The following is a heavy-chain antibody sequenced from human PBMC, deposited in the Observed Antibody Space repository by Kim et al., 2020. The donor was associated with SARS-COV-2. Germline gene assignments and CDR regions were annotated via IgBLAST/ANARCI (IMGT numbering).Heavy chain of an antibody. V-gene: IGHV1-69*13. Sequence: SVKVSCKASGGTFSSYAISWVRQAPGQGLEWMGGIIPIFGTANYAQKFQGRVTITADESTSTAYMELSSLRSEDTAVYYCARDLCSGGSCYYGIREGHHNWFDPWGQGTLVTVSS. J-gene: IGHJ5*02. CDR3: ARDLCSGGSCYYGIREGHHNWFDP. CDR2: IIPIFGTA. D-gene: IGHD2-15*01. CDR1: GGTFSSYA.